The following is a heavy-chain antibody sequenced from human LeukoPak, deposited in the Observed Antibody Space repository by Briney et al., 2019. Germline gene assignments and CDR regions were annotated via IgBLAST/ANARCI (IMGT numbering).Heavy chain of an antibody. J-gene: IGHJ4*02. V-gene: IGHV3-23*01. Sequence: GSLRLSCAASGFSFSTHAMSWVRQAPGKGLEWDSTIYYSGGNTYSADSVKGRFTISRDNAKNMLYLQMNSLRAEDTAIYYCAKDQGQAVVPRRFDYWGQGTLVTVSS. CDR3: AKDQGQAVVPRRFDY. CDR1: GFSFSTHA. D-gene: IGHD4-23*01. CDR2: IYYSGGNT.